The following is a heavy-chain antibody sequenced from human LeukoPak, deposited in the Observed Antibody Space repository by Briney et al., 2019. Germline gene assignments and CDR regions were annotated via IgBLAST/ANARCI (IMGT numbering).Heavy chain of an antibody. CDR3: ARGDFWSGYYFDY. CDR1: GGSISSGSDY. J-gene: IGHJ4*02. D-gene: IGHD3-3*01. Sequence: SETLSLTCTVSGGSISSGSDYWRWIRQPAGKGLEWIGRIYTSGSTNYNPSLKSRVTISVDTSKNQFSLKLSSVTAADTAVYYCARGDFWSGYYFDYWGQGTLVTVSS. CDR2: IYTSGST. V-gene: IGHV4-61*02.